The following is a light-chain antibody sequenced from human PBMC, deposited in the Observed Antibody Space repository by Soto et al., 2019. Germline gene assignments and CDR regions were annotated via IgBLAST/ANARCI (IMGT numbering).Light chain of an antibody. V-gene: IGKV1-39*01. CDR1: QSISSY. CDR3: QQSYCRPPLT. J-gene: IGKJ4*01. Sequence: DIQMTQSPSSLSASVGDRVTITCRASQSISSYLNWYQQKPGEAPKLLIYAASRLQRGVSSNFSGRGYGTDFTLTISSLQPEDFATYYCQQSYCRPPLTFGGGTKVEI. CDR2: AAS.